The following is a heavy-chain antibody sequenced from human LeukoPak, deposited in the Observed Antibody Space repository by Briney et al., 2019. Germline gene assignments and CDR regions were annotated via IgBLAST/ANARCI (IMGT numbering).Heavy chain of an antibody. CDR3: ARQGSGFLSNFDY. V-gene: IGHV4-59*08. J-gene: IGHJ4*02. D-gene: IGHD3-10*01. CDR2: IYYSGST. Sequence: SETLSLTCTVSGGSISSYYWSWIRQPPGKGLEWIGYIYYSGSTNYNPSLKSRVTISVDTSKNQFSLKLSSVTAADTAVYYCARQGSGFLSNFDYWGQGTLVTVSS. CDR1: GGSISSYY.